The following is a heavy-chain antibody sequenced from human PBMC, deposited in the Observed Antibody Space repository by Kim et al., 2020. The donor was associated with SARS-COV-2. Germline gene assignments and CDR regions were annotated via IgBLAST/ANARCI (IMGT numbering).Heavy chain of an antibody. CDR1: GFTFSDHY. D-gene: IGHD3-16*01. Sequence: GGSLRLSCAASGFTFSDHYMDWVRQAPGKGLEWVGRTRNKANSYTTEYAASVKGRFTISRDDSKNSLYLQMNSLKTEDTAVYYCARVGLYYYGMDVWGQGTTVTVSS. CDR3: ARVGLYYYGMDV. CDR2: TRNKANSYTT. V-gene: IGHV3-72*01. J-gene: IGHJ6*02.